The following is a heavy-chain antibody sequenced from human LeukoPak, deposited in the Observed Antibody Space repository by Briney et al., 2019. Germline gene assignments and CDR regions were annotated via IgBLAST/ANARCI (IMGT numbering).Heavy chain of an antibody. V-gene: IGHV3-23*01. CDR2: IGGGGGDT. CDR3: AKGPNESSNYLFDY. Sequence: GGSLRLSCAASGFAFSSYAMNWVRQAPGKGLEWISVIGGGGGDTYYAGSVKGRFTISRDNSKNTVYVELNSLGGDDTAVYYCAKGPNESSNYLFDYWGQATLVTVSS. J-gene: IGHJ4*02. D-gene: IGHD4-11*01. CDR1: GFAFSSYA.